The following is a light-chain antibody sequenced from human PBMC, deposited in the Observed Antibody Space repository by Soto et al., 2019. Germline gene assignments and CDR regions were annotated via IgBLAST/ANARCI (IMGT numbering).Light chain of an antibody. CDR2: DAS. Sequence: DIQMTQSPSSLSASVGDRFTLTCQASQHISKFINWYQQKPGKAPKLLXYDASNLETGVPSRFSGSGYGTDFTFTISNLQSEDIETYYCQQYDNIPRTFGQGTKVDIK. V-gene: IGKV1-33*01. J-gene: IGKJ2*01. CDR3: QQYDNIPRT. CDR1: QHISKF.